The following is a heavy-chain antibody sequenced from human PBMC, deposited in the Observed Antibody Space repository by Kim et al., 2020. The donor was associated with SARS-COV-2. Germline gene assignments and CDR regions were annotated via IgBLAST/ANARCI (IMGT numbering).Heavy chain of an antibody. CDR2: IYYSGST. J-gene: IGHJ4*01. CDR3: ASIFGSGSYVKHSFDY. V-gene: IGHV4-61*01. D-gene: IGHD3-10*01. CDR1: GGSVSSGSYY. Sequence: SETLSLTCTVSGGSVSSGSYYWSWIRQPPGKGLEWIGYIYYSGSTNYNPSLKSRVTISVDTSKNQFSLKLSSVTAADTAVYYCASIFGSGSYVKHSFDY.